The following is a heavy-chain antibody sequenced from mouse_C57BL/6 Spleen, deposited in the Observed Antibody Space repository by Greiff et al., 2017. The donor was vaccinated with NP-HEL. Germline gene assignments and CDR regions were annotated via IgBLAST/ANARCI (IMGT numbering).Heavy chain of an antibody. CDR2: INPNNGGT. CDR1: GYTFTDYN. Sequence: EVQLQQSGPELVKPGASVKIPCKASGYTFTDYNMDWVKQSHGKSLEWIGDINPNNGGTIYNQKFKGKATLTVDKSSSTAYMELRSLTSEDTAVYYCARWGDYDDTWFAYWGQGTLVTVSA. V-gene: IGHV1-18*01. J-gene: IGHJ3*01. D-gene: IGHD2-4*01. CDR3: ARWGDYDDTWFAY.